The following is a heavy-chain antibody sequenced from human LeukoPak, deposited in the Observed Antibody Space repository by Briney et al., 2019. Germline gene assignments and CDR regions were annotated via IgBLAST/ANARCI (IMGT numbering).Heavy chain of an antibody. CDR2: IYSSGNT. J-gene: IGHJ2*01. Sequence: SETLSLTCTVSGDPINSGSYYWSWIRQPAGKGLEWIGRIYSSGNTKYNPSLKSRATVSADTSKNQFSLKLNSVTAADTAMYYCVRSNSGYDFYWYFDLWGRGTLVTVSS. V-gene: IGHV4-61*02. D-gene: IGHD5-12*01. CDR1: GDPINSGSYY. CDR3: VRSNSGYDFYWYFDL.